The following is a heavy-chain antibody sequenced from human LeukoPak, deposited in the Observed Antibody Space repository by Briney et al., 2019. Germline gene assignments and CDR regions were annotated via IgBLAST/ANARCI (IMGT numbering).Heavy chain of an antibody. CDR1: GYTFTSYG. Sequence: ASVKVSCKASGYTFTSYGISWVRQAPGQGLEWMGWISAYNGNTNYAQKLQGRVTMTTDTSTSTAYMELRSLRSDDTAVYYCARVMGPWGSSTSCYGYWGQGTLVTVSS. J-gene: IGHJ4*02. CDR3: ARVMGPWGSSTSCYGY. D-gene: IGHD2-2*01. CDR2: ISAYNGNT. V-gene: IGHV1-18*01.